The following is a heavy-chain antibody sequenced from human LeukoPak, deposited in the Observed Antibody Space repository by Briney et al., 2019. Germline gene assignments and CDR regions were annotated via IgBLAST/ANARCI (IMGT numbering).Heavy chain of an antibody. D-gene: IGHD6-13*01. Sequence: SETLSLTCTVSGGSISRDYWSWIRQPPGKGLEWIGYIDYAGRTTYNPSLKSRVTISVDTSKNQFSLRLSSVTAADTAVYYCARDRPGGSSLDYWGQGTLVTVSS. CDR1: GGSISRDY. J-gene: IGHJ4*02. V-gene: IGHV4-59*01. CDR3: ARDRPGGSSLDY. CDR2: IDYAGRT.